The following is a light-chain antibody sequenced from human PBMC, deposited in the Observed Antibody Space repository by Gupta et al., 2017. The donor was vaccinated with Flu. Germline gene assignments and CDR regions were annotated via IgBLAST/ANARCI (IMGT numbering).Light chain of an antibody. Sequence: QSALTQPASVSGSPGQSITISCTGTSSDVGSYNLVSWYQQHPGKAPKLMIYEGSKRPSGVSDRFSGSKSGNTASLTISGLQAEDEADYYCCSYAGSSTEVFGTGTKVTAL. CDR2: EGS. CDR1: SSDVGSYNL. V-gene: IGLV2-23*01. CDR3: CSYAGSSTEV. J-gene: IGLJ1*01.